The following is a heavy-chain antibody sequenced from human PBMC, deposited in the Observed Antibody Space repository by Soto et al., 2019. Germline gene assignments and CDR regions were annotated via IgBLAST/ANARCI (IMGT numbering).Heavy chain of an antibody. CDR3: SREGYCSGGGCYSRWFDP. D-gene: IGHD2-15*01. CDR2: IRSKANSYAT. V-gene: IGHV3-73*01. J-gene: IGHJ5*02. Sequence: PGGSLRLSCAASGFSFSGSGIHWVRQASGKGLEWIGRIRSKANSYATTYAASVKGRFTIFRDDSKNTAYLQMNSLKTDDTAMYYCSREGYCSGGGCYSRWFDPWGQGTLVTVSS. CDR1: GFSFSGSG.